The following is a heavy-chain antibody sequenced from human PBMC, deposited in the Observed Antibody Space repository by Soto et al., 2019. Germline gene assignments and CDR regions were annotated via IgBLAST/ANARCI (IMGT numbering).Heavy chain of an antibody. CDR2: IDPSDSYT. V-gene: IGHV5-10-1*01. D-gene: IGHD2-2*02. J-gene: IGHJ6*02. Sequence: GESLKISCKGSGYTFTDYWINWVRQMPGKGLEWMGRIDPSDSYTKYSPSFQGHVTISADKSISTAYLEWSSLEASDTAMYYCAREYTAWPLAYGLDVWGQGTTVTVSS. CDR3: AREYTAWPLAYGLDV. CDR1: GYTFTDYW.